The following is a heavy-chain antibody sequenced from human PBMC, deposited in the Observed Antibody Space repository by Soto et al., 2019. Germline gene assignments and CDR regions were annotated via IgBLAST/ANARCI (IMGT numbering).Heavy chain of an antibody. CDR1: GYSIRNGYY. CDR2: IYHSGST. V-gene: IGHV4-38-2*01. Sequence: SETLSLTCAVSGYSIRNGYYWGWIRQPPGKGLEWIGTIYHSGSTYYNPSLKSRVTISVDASENHFSLKLSSVTAADTAVYYCARVGPYCGGDCYSQPPWGQGILVTVSS. D-gene: IGHD2-21*02. J-gene: IGHJ5*02. CDR3: ARVGPYCGGDCYSQPP.